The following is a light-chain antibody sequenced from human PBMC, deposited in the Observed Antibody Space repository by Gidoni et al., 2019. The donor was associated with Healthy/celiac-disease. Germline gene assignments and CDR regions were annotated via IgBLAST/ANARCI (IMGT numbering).Light chain of an antibody. CDR3: QQGYSTPF. CDR1: QSFSSF. J-gene: IGKJ4*01. Sequence: DIQMTQSPSSLSASVGDRVTITCRASQSFSSFLNWYQQKPGKAPKHLIYAASSLQSGVPSRFSDSGSGTDFTLTISSLQTEDFATYYCQQGYSTPFFGEGTKVEIK. CDR2: AAS. V-gene: IGKV1-39*01.